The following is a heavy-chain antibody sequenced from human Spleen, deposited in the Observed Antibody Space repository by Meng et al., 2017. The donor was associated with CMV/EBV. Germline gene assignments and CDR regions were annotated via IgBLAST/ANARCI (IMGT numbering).Heavy chain of an antibody. Sequence: GYTLTELSMQWVRQAPGKGLEWMGGFDPEDGETIYAQKFQGRVTLTEDTSTNTAYMELSSLRSEDTAVYFCATDDLCTGGICSVGYWGQGTLVTVSS. V-gene: IGHV1-24*01. J-gene: IGHJ4*02. CDR1: GYTLTELS. D-gene: IGHD2-15*01. CDR3: ATDDLCTGGICSVGY. CDR2: FDPEDGET.